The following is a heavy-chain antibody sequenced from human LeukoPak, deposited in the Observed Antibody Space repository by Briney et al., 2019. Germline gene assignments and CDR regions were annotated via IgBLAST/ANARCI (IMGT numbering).Heavy chain of an antibody. V-gene: IGHV3-9*01. CDR3: AKDTGSSGPFDY. Sequence: GGSLRLSGAASGFTFDDYAMHWVRQAPGKGLEWVSGISWNSGSIGYADSVKGRFTISRDNAKNSLYLQMNSLRAEDTALYYCAKDTGSSGPFDYWGQGTLVTVSS. D-gene: IGHD6-19*01. J-gene: IGHJ4*02. CDR2: ISWNSGSI. CDR1: GFTFDDYA.